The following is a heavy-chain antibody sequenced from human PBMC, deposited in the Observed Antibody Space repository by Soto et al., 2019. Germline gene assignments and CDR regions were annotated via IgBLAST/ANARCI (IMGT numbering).Heavy chain of an antibody. CDR3: ARGHSTSLLSSWFDP. CDR2: INPSGGST. D-gene: IGHD2-2*01. CDR1: GYTFTGYY. Sequence: ASVKVSCKASGYTFTGYYMHWVRQAPGQGLEWMGIINPSGGSTSYAQKFQGRVTMTRDTSTSTVYMELSSLRSEDTAVYYCARGHSTSLLSSWFDPWGQGTLVTVSS. J-gene: IGHJ5*02. V-gene: IGHV1-46*01.